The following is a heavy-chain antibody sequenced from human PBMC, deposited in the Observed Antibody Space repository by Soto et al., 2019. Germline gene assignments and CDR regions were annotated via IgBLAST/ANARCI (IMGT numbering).Heavy chain of an antibody. J-gene: IGHJ5*02. D-gene: IGHD3-10*01. Sequence: PSGTLSLTCTVSGGSISSYYWSWIRQPPGKGLEWIGYIYYSGSTNYNPSLKSRVTISVDTSKNQFSLKLSSVTAADTAVYYCARWRSSYYSSGSSNWFDPWGQGTLVTVSS. CDR2: IYYSGST. CDR1: GGSISSYY. CDR3: ARWRSSYYSSGSSNWFDP. V-gene: IGHV4-59*01.